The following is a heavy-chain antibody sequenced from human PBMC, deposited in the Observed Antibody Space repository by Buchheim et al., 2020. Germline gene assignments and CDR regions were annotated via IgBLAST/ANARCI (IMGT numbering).Heavy chain of an antibody. D-gene: IGHD6-25*01. Sequence: QVQLVESGGGVVQPGRSLRLSCAASGFTFSSYGMHWVRQAPGKGLEWVAVIWYDGSNKYYADSVKGRFTISRDNSKNTLYLQMNSLRAEDTAVYYCARAPGRSIVAVPRHGMDVWGQGTT. CDR3: ARAPGRSIVAVPRHGMDV. CDR1: GFTFSSYG. J-gene: IGHJ6*02. V-gene: IGHV3-33*01. CDR2: IWYDGSNK.